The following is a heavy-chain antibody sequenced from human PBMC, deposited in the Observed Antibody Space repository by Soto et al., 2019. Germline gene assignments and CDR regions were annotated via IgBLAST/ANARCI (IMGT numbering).Heavy chain of an antibody. J-gene: IGHJ4*02. D-gene: IGHD2-2*01. CDR3: ARVSRDVGYDY. CDR1: GGTFSSYA. Sequence: ASVKVSCKASGGTFSSYAISWVRLAPGQGLEWMGGIIPIVGTANYAQKFQGRVTITADESTSTAYMELSSLRSEDTAVYYCARVSRDVGYDYWGQGTLVTVSS. CDR2: IIPIVGTA. V-gene: IGHV1-69*13.